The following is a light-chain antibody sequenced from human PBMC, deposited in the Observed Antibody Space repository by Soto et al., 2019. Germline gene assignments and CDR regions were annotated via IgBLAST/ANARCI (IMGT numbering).Light chain of an antibody. CDR3: GTWDSSLSAYV. J-gene: IGLJ1*01. V-gene: IGLV1-51*02. Sequence: QSVLTQPPSVSAAPGQKVTISCSGSSSNIGNNYVSWYQQLPGTAPKLLIYENNKRPSGIPDRFSGSKSGTSATLGITGLQTGDEVDYYCGTWDSSLSAYVFGTGTKLTVL. CDR2: ENN. CDR1: SSNIGNNY.